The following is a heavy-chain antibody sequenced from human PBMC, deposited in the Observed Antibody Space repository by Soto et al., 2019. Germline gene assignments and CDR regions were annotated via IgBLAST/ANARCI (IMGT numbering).Heavy chain of an antibody. V-gene: IGHV4-61*01. J-gene: IGHJ4*02. CDR1: GGSFKSGSYS. CDR3: ARDFAYFDS. Sequence: SLTCTVSGGSFKSGSYSWGWIRQPPGKGLEWIGYVYHTGRTSYNPSLKSRVSISMDTSKNQFSLNLDSVTAADTAVYFCARDFAYFDSWGQGTLVTVSS. CDR2: VYHTGRT. D-gene: IGHD3-3*01.